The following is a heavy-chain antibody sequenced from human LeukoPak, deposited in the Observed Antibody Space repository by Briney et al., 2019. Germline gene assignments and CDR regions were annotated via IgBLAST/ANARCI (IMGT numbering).Heavy chain of an antibody. CDR2: INPNSGVT. D-gene: IGHD2-2*01. CDR1: GYTFTGYY. Sequence: ASVKVSCKASGYTFTGYYMQWVRQAPGQGLEWMGWINPNSGVTNYAQKFQGRVTMTRDMSISTAYMELSRLRSDDTVVYFCARDHCVSSGCYEDYYYGMDVWGRGTTVTVSS. CDR3: ARDHCVSSGCYEDYYYGMDV. V-gene: IGHV1-2*02. J-gene: IGHJ6*02.